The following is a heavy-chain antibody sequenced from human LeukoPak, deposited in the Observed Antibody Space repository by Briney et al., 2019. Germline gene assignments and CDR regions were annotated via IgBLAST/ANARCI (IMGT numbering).Heavy chain of an antibody. CDR2: INHSGSP. D-gene: IGHD5-24*01. Sequence: SETLSLTCAVYGGSFSGYYWSWIRQPPGKGLEWVGEINHSGSPNYNPSLKSRVTLSVDTSKNQCSLKLSSAAAAATAVYYGARGRSGRSLTPRGEEYYFDYWGQGALVTVSS. CDR3: ARGRSGRSLTPRGEEYYFDY. V-gene: IGHV4-34*01. J-gene: IGHJ4*02. CDR1: GGSFSGYY.